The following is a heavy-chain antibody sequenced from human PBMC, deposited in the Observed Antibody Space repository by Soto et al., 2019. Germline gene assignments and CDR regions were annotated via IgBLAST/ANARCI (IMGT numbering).Heavy chain of an antibody. CDR3: ARSPRDFWSGYYQFDY. J-gene: IGHJ4*02. CDR1: GFTFSSYA. Sequence: QVQLVESGGGVVQPGRSLRLSCAASGFTFSSYAMHWVRQAPGKGLEWVAVISYDGSNKYYADSEKGRFTISRDNSKNTLYLQMNSLRAEDTAVYYCARSPRDFWSGYYQFDYWGQGTLVTVSS. D-gene: IGHD3-3*01. V-gene: IGHV3-30-3*01. CDR2: ISYDGSNK.